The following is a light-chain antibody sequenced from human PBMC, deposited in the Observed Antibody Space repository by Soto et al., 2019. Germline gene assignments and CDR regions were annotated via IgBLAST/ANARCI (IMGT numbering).Light chain of an antibody. CDR3: QQYGSSPLT. CDR1: QSVRSNY. V-gene: IGKV3-20*01. CDR2: DAS. J-gene: IGKJ4*01. Sequence: EMVLTQSPDTLSLSPGERATLSCRASQSVRSNYLAWYQQKPGQAPRVLIDDASSRATGIPDRFSGSGSGTDFTLTISRLAPEDFAVYYCQQYGSSPLTFGGGTKVEIK.